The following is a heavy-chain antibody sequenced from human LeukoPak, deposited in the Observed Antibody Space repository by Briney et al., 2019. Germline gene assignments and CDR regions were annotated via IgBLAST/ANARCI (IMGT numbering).Heavy chain of an antibody. J-gene: IGHJ4*02. CDR3: AREDGYSLFDY. D-gene: IGHD5-24*01. Sequence: GGSLRLSCAASGFTFSSYAMSWVRQAPGKGLEWVSAISGSGGSTYYADSVKGRFTISRDNAKNSLYLQMNSLRAEDTAVYYCAREDGYSLFDYWGQGTLVTVSS. V-gene: IGHV3-23*01. CDR2: ISGSGGST. CDR1: GFTFSSYA.